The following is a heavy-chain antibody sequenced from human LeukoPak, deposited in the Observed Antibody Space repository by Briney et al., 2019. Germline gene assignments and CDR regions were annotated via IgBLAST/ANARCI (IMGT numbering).Heavy chain of an antibody. CDR2: IYHSGNT. CDR1: GGSISSSSYY. J-gene: IGHJ4*02. CDR3: ARNGGNSDFDY. V-gene: IGHV4-39*07. Sequence: PSETLSITCTVSGGSISSSSYYWGWIRQPPGKGLEWIGEIYHSGNTNYNPSLKSRVTMSVDKSKNQFSLNLNSVTAADTAVYYCARNGGNSDFDYWGQGTLVTVSS. D-gene: IGHD4-23*01.